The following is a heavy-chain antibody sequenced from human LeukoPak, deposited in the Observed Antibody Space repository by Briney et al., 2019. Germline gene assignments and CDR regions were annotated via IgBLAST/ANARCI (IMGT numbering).Heavy chain of an antibody. CDR2: IYPGDSDT. Sequence: GESLKISCKGSGYSFTSYWIGWVRQMPGKGLEWMVIIYPGDSDTRYSPSFQGQVTISADKSISTAYLQWSSLKASDTAMYYCARPNTYSSSWYSLNYWGQGTLVTVSS. D-gene: IGHD6-13*01. V-gene: IGHV5-51*01. J-gene: IGHJ4*02. CDR3: ARPNTYSSSWYSLNY. CDR1: GYSFTSYW.